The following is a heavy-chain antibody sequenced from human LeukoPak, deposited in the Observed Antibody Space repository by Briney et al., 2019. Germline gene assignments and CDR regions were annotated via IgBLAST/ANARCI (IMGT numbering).Heavy chain of an antibody. V-gene: IGHV3-23*01. D-gene: IGHD1-1*01. CDR1: GFTFSSYA. CDR3: AKDLRSHNSFYFDY. CDR2: ISGSGGST. Sequence: GGSLRLSCAASGFTFSSYAMSWVRQAPGKGLEWVSAISGSGGSTCYADSVKGRFTISRDNSKNTLYLQMNSLRAEDTAVYYYAKDLRSHNSFYFDYWGQGTLVTVSS. J-gene: IGHJ4*02.